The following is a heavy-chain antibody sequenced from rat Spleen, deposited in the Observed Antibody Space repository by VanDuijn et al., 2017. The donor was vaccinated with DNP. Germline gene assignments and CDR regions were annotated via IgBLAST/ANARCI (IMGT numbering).Heavy chain of an antibody. V-gene: IGHV5-7*01. D-gene: IGHD1-10*01. CDR2: IGSDAYAP. CDR3: AREGITTSDYVDY. CDR1: GFTFSDYN. Sequence: EVQLVESGGGLVQPGRSLKLSCAGTGFTFSDYNMAWVRQAPTKGLEWVAYIGSDAYAPYYGDSVKGRFTISRDNAKSTLYLQMNSLRSEDTATYYCAREGITTSDYVDYWGQGVMVTVSS. J-gene: IGHJ2*01.